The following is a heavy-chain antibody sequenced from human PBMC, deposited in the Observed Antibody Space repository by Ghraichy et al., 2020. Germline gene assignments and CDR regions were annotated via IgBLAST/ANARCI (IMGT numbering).Heavy chain of an antibody. J-gene: IGHJ4*02. CDR3: ARVIGTVEVAGTGKYYFDY. V-gene: IGHV4-39*01. D-gene: IGHD6-19*01. CDR1: GGSVSSSNYY. CDR2: IHHSGST. Sequence: SPTLSLTCTVSGGSVSSSNYYWGWIRQPPGKGLEWIANIHHSGSTYYNPSLKSRVTISIDTSKNQFSLNVTSVTAADTAVYYCARVIGTVEVAGTGKYYFDYWGQGTLGTVSS.